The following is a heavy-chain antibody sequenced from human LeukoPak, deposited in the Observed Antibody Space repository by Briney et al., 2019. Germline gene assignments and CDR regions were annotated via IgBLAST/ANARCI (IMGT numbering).Heavy chain of an antibody. CDR1: GYTFTSYA. V-gene: IGHV1-69*13. CDR3: AAGFGETGSDY. CDR2: IIPIFGTA. J-gene: IGHJ4*02. Sequence: ASVKVSCKASGYTFTSYAMNWVRQAPGQGLEWMGGIIPIFGTANYAQKFQGRVTITADESTSTAYMELSSLRSEDTAVYYCAAGFGETGSDYWGQGTLVTVSS. D-gene: IGHD3-10*01.